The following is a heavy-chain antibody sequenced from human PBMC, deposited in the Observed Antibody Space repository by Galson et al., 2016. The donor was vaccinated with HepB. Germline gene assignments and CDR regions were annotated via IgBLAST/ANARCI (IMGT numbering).Heavy chain of an antibody. D-gene: IGHD2-2*01. V-gene: IGHV3-74*01. J-gene: IGHJ6*02. Sequence: LVWVSVTNTDGSSTTYADAVKGRFTISSDNAKKTLYLQMNSLRAEDTAVYYCASTRYPYSMDVWGQGTTVTVSS. CDR3: ASTRYPYSMDV. CDR2: TNTDGSST.